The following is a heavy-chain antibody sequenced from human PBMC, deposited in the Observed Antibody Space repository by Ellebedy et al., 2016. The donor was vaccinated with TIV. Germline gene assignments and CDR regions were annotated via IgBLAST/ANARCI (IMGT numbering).Heavy chain of an antibody. CDR1: GFTFTTFW. V-gene: IGHV3-7*01. Sequence: PGGSLRLSCAASGFTFTTFWMSWVRQAPGKGLEWVGNINQDGSEKCYGDSVKGRFTISRDNAKNSVYLQMNSLRAEDTAVYYCARDPSVTRPLWYFDLWGRGTLVTVSS. CDR2: INQDGSEK. J-gene: IGHJ2*01. D-gene: IGHD4-17*01. CDR3: ARDPSVTRPLWYFDL.